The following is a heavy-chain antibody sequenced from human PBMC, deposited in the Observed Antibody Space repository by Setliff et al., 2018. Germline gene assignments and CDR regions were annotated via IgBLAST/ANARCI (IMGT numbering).Heavy chain of an antibody. Sequence: SVKVSCKVSGYTLTELSMHWVRQAPGKGLEWMGGIIPMFGTANYAQKFQGRVTITADESTSTAYMELSSLRSEDTAVYYCARVQQLGTFDYWGQGTLVTVSS. D-gene: IGHD6-13*01. V-gene: IGHV1-69*13. J-gene: IGHJ4*02. CDR1: GYTLTELS. CDR3: ARVQQLGTFDY. CDR2: IIPMFGTA.